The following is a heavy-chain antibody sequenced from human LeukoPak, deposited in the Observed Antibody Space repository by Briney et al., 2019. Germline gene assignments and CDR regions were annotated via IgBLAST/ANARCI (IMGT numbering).Heavy chain of an antibody. J-gene: IGHJ4*02. V-gene: IGHV1-8*01. CDR2: MNPNSGNT. CDR3: ARAEELGSQHTAMVV. Sequence: ASVKVSCMASGYTFTSYDINWVRQATGQGLEWMGWMNPNSGNTGYAQKFQGRVTMTRNTSISTAYMELSSLRSEDTAVYYCARAEELGSQHTAMVVWGQGTLVTVSS. CDR1: GYTFTSYD. D-gene: IGHD5-18*01.